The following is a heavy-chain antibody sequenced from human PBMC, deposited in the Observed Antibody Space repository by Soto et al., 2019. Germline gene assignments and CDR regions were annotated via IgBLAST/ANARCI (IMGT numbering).Heavy chain of an antibody. CDR2: MNPNSGNT. CDR3: ARGHYDFYYMDV. V-gene: IGHV1-8*01. CDR1: GYTFTSYD. J-gene: IGHJ6*03. Sequence: ASVKVSCKASGYTFTSYDINWVRQATGQGLEWMGWMNPNSGNTGYAQKFQGRVTMTRNTSISTAYMELSSLRSEDTAVNYCARGHYDFYYMDVWGKGTTVTVSS. D-gene: IGHD3-3*01.